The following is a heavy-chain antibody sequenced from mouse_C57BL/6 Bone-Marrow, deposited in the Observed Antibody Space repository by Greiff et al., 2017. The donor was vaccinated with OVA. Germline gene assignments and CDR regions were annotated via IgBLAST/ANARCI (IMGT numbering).Heavy chain of an antibody. CDR1: GYTFSSYG. CDR3: ACNPPEAWFAY. D-gene: IGHD6-1*01. CDR2: ISSCGSYT. Sequence: EVKLEESGGDLVKPGGSLKLSCAASGYTFSSYGMSWVRQTPDKRLEWVATISSCGSYTYYPDSVKGRFTFSRDNAKNTLYLQMSSLKSEDTAMYYCACNPPEAWFAYWGQGTIVTVSA. V-gene: IGHV5-6*02. J-gene: IGHJ3*01.